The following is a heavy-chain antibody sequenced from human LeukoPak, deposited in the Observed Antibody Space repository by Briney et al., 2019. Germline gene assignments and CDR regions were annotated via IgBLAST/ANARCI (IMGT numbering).Heavy chain of an antibody. CDR3: ATGIRVYSYGYYAFDI. V-gene: IGHV3-23*01. D-gene: IGHD5-18*01. J-gene: IGHJ3*02. Sequence: GGSLRLSCAASGFTFSSYGMRWVRQAPGKGLEWVSTISRNGDSTYYGDSVKGRFTISRDNSKNSLYLQMNSLRAEDTAVYYCATGIRVYSYGYYAFDIWGQGTMVTVSS. CDR1: GFTFSSYG. CDR2: ISRNGDST.